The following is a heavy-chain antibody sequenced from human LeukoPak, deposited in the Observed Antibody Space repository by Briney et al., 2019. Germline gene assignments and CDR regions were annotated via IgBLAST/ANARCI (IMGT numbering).Heavy chain of an antibody. Sequence: SETLSLTCTVSGGSISSGSYYWSWIRQPAGKGLEWIGRIYTSGSTNYNPSLKSRVTISVDTSKNQFSLKLSSVTAADTAVYYCARARVNILTGYRYYYYGMDVWGQGTTVTVSS. CDR1: GGSISSGSYY. V-gene: IGHV4-61*02. D-gene: IGHD3-9*01. CDR3: ARARVNILTGYRYYYYGMDV. J-gene: IGHJ6*02. CDR2: IYTSGST.